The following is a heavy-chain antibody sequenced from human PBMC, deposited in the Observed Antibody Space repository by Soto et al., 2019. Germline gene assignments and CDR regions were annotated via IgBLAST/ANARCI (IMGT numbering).Heavy chain of an antibody. Sequence: QVQLVESGGGVVQPGGSLKLSCAASGFSFNSYAMHWVRQAPDKGLEWVAVISNGGGDRFYADSVKGRFTISRDNSKNIAYLQLDNLRAEDTAVYFCSRSMYYYDTDEDLDSWGQGKLLTVSS. CDR3: SRSMYYYDTDEDLDS. J-gene: IGHJ4*02. CDR1: GFSFNSYA. V-gene: IGHV3-30-3*01. CDR2: ISNGGGDR. D-gene: IGHD3-22*01.